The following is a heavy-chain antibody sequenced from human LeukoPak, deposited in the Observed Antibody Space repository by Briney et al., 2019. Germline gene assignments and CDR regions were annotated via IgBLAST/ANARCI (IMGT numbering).Heavy chain of an antibody. J-gene: IGHJ6*04. CDR3: AELGITMIGGV. CDR2: IKQDGSEK. D-gene: IGHD3-10*02. V-gene: IGHV3-7*01. CDR1: GFTFSSYS. Sequence: GGSLRLSCAASGFTFSSYSMSWVRQAPGKGLEWVANIKQDGSEKYYVDSVKGRFTISRDNAKNSLYLQMNSLRAEDTAVYYCAELGITMIGGVWGKGTTVTISS.